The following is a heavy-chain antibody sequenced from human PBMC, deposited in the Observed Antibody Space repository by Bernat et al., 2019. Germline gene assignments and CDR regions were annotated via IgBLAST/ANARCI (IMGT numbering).Heavy chain of an antibody. CDR3: ARQGVEMATIGEIDY. Sequence: QLQLQESGPGLVKPSETLSLTCTVSGGSISSSSYYWGWIRQPPGKGLEWIGSIYYSGSTYYNPSLKSRVTISVDTSKNQFSLKLSSVTAADTAVYYCARQGVEMATIGEIDYWGQGTLVTVSS. V-gene: IGHV4-39*01. CDR2: IYYSGST. D-gene: IGHD5-24*01. J-gene: IGHJ4*02. CDR1: GGSISSSSYY.